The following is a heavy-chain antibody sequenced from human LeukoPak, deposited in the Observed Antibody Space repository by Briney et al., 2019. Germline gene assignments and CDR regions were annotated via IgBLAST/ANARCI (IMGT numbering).Heavy chain of an antibody. CDR2: ISYDGSNK. Sequence: GGSLRLSCAASGFTFSSYGMHWVRQAPGKGLEWVAVISYDGSNKYYADSVKGRFTISRDNSKNTLYLQMNSLRAEDTAVYYCAKDWITMGYGYDFDYWGQGTLVTVSS. V-gene: IGHV3-30*18. CDR3: AKDWITMGYGYDFDY. CDR1: GFTFSSYG. J-gene: IGHJ4*02. D-gene: IGHD5-18*01.